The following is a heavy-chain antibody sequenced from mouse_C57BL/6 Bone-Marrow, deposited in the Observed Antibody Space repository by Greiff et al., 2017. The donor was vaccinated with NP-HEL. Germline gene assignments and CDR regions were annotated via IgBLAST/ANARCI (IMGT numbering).Heavy chain of an antibody. CDR2: INPYNGGT. Sequence: EVQLQESGPVLVKPGASVKMSCKASGYTFTDYYMNWVKQSHGKSLEWIGVINPYNGGTSYNQQFKGQATLTVDKSASTAYMDLNSLTSEDTAVYYCARLLPPDWGQGTTLTVSS. J-gene: IGHJ2*01. V-gene: IGHV1-19*01. CDR1: GYTFTDYY. CDR3: ARLLPPD.